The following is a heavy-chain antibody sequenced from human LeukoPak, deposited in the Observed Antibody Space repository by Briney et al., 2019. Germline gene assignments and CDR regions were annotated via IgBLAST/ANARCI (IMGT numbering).Heavy chain of an antibody. J-gene: IGHJ4*02. CDR1: GYSFTGYY. Sequence: ASVKVSCKASGYSFTGYYIHWVRQAPGQGLEWMGWINPNSGGTNYAQNFQGRVTMTGDTSITTAYMELSRLRSDDTAVYSCATGYYNSGLRYWGQGTLVTVSS. CDR2: INPNSGGT. V-gene: IGHV1-2*02. D-gene: IGHD3-22*01. CDR3: ATGYYNSGLRY.